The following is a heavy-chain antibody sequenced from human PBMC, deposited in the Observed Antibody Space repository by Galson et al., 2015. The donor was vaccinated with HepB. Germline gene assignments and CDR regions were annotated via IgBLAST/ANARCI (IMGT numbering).Heavy chain of an antibody. J-gene: IGHJ4*02. V-gene: IGHV3-30-3*01. Sequence: SLRLSCAASGFTFSSYAMHWVRQAPGKGLEWVAVISYDGSNKYYAYSVKGRFTISRDNSKNTLYLQMNSLRAEDTAVYYCARDRIGEVVPTDYWGQGTLVTVSS. CDR3: ARDRIGEVVPTDY. CDR1: GFTFSSYA. CDR2: ISYDGSNK. D-gene: IGHD2-2*01.